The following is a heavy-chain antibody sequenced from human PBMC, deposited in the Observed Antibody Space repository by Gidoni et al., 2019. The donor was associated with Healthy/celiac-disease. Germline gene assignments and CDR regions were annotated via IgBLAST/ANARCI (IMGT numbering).Heavy chain of an antibody. CDR3: ARDLYYYDSSGYYPGDY. CDR2: ISYDGSNK. Sequence: QVQLVESGGGVVQPGRSLRLSCAASGFTFSSYAMHWVRQAPGKGLEWVAVISYDGSNKYYADSVKGRFTISRDNSKNTLYLQMNSLRAEDTAVYYCARDLYYYDSSGYYPGDYWGQGTLVTVSS. D-gene: IGHD3-22*01. J-gene: IGHJ4*02. V-gene: IGHV3-30*04. CDR1: GFTFSSYA.